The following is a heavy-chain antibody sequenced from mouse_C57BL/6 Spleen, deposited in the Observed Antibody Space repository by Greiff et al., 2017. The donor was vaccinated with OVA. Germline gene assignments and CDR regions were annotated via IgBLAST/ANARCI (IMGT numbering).Heavy chain of an antibody. Sequence: VQLKESVAELVRPGASVKLSCTASGFNIKNTYMHWVKQRPEQGLEWIGRIDPANGNTKYAPKFQGKATITADTSSNTAYLQLSSLTSEDTAIYYCARGYYGSSDAMDYWGQGTSVTVSS. CDR2: IDPANGNT. V-gene: IGHV14-3*01. D-gene: IGHD1-1*01. J-gene: IGHJ4*01. CDR3: ARGYYGSSDAMDY. CDR1: GFNIKNTY.